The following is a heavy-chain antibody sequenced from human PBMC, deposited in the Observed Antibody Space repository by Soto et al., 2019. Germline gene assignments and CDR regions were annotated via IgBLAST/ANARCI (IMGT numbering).Heavy chain of an antibody. J-gene: IGHJ4*02. CDR2: INSDGSST. D-gene: IGHD4-17*01. Sequence: GGSLRLSCAASGFSFSSYWMHWVRQAPGKGLVWVSRINSDGSSTNYADSVKGRFTISRDNAKNTLYLQMNSLRAEDTALYYCERVVHYGGNGRFAHFDSWGQGTLVTVS. CDR1: GFSFSSYW. CDR3: ERVVHYGGNGRFAHFDS. V-gene: IGHV3-74*01.